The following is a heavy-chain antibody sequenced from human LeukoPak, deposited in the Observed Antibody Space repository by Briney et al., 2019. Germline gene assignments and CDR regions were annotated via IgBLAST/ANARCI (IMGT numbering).Heavy chain of an antibody. CDR2: INQGGSDK. J-gene: IGHJ4*02. Sequence: GGSLRLSCAASGFTFSGHWMSWVRQAPGKGVEWVANINQGGSDKYYVDSVKGRFTISRDNANNLLYLQMNSLRGEDTAVYYCTRDRSRAEDDWGQGTLVTVPS. V-gene: IGHV3-7*01. D-gene: IGHD1-14*01. CDR3: TRDRSRAEDD. CDR1: GFTFSGHW.